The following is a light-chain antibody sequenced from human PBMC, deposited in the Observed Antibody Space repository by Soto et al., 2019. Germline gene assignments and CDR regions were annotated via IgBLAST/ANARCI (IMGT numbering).Light chain of an antibody. CDR1: SSDVGGYNY. CDR2: DVS. V-gene: IGLV2-14*01. J-gene: IGLJ2*01. CDR3: SSYAGSSTHVV. Sequence: QSALTQPASVSGSPGQSITISCTGTSSDVGGYNYVSWYQQHPGKAPKLMIYDVSNRPSGVSNRFSGSKSGDTASLTISGLQAEDEGDYYCSSYAGSSTHVVFGGGTKLTVL.